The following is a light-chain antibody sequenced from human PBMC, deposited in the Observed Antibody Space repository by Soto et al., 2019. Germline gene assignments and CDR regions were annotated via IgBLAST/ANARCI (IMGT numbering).Light chain of an antibody. CDR3: CSYAGSSTFGV. CDR2: EGS. J-gene: IGLJ3*02. V-gene: IGLV2-23*03. Sequence: QSALTQPASVSGSPGQSITISCTGPSSDVGTYNLVSWYQQHPGKAPKLMIYEGSRRPSGVSNRFSGSKSGNTASLTISGLQAEDEADYYCCSYAGSSTFGVFGGGTQLTVL. CDR1: SSDVGTYNL.